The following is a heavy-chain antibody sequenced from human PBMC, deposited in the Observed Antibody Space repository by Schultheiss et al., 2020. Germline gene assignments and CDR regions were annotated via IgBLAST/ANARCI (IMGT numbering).Heavy chain of an antibody. J-gene: IGHJ6*02. CDR2: INSDGSST. Sequence: GGSLRLSCAASGFTFSSYWMNWVRQAPGKGLVWVSRINSDGSSTSYADSVKGRFTISRDNAKKTLYLQMNRLRAEDTAVYYCARSHESTVNYGMDVWGQGTTVTVSS. CDR1: GFTFSSYW. V-gene: IGHV3-74*01. D-gene: IGHD4-17*01. CDR3: ARSHESTVNYGMDV.